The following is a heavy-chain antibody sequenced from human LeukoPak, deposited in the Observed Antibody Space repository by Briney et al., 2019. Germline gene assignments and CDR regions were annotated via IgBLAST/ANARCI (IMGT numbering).Heavy chain of an antibody. D-gene: IGHD6-13*01. CDR3: AKSYEYSSSWYGYYYYGMDV. J-gene: IGHJ6*02. CDR2: ISGSGGST. Sequence: GSLRLSCAASGFTFSSYAMSWVRQAPGKGLEWVSAISGSGGSTYYADSVKGRFTISRDNSKNTLYLQMNSLRAEDTAVYYCAKSYEYSSSWYGYYYYGMDVWGQGTTVTVSS. CDR1: GFTFSSYA. V-gene: IGHV3-23*01.